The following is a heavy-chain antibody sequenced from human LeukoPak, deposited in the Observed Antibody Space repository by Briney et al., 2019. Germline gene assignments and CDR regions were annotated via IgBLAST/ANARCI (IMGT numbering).Heavy chain of an antibody. CDR1: GGSISGYY. D-gene: IGHD3-22*01. CDR3: ARGLGSRYYDSISLAY. CDR2: INHNGST. V-gene: IGHV4-34*01. Sequence: PSETLSLTCAVYGGSISGYYWSWIRQPPGKGLEWIGEINHNGSTNYNPSLKSRVTISVDTSKNQFSLKLSSVTAADTAVYYCARGLGSRYYDSISLAYWGQGTLVTVSS. J-gene: IGHJ4*02.